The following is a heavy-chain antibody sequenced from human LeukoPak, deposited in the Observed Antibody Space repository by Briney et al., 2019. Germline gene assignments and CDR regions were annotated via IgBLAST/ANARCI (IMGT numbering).Heavy chain of an antibody. D-gene: IGHD3-16*01. CDR2: IRNDGSDK. Sequence: GGSLRLSCAASGFTFSSHGMHWVRQAPGKGLEWVAFIRNDGSDKYYADSVKGRFTISRDNAKNSLYLQMNSLRAEDTAVYYCARAGRGTDAFDIWGQGTMVTVSS. J-gene: IGHJ3*02. CDR3: ARAGRGTDAFDI. V-gene: IGHV3-30*02. CDR1: GFTFSSHG.